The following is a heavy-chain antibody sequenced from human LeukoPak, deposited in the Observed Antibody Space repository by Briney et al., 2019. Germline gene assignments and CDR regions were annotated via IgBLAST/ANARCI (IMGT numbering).Heavy chain of an antibody. Sequence: SETLSLTCTVSGGPISNYYWTWIRQSPGQGLEWIGYVYNSGITDYNPSLKSRLTISVDTTKNQFSLKLSSMTAADTAVYYCARSRGLAGAATVIDYWGQGTLVTVSS. CDR3: ARSRGLAGAATVIDY. D-gene: IGHD6-25*01. J-gene: IGHJ4*02. V-gene: IGHV4-59*08. CDR2: VYNSGIT. CDR1: GGPISNYY.